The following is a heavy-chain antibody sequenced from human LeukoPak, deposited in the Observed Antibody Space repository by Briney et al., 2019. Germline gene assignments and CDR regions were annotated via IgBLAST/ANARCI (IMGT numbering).Heavy chain of an antibody. Sequence: GASVKVSCKASGYTFSTYYVHWVRQAPGQGLEWMGMIIPSDGFTSYAQKFQGRVTMTRDMSTSTVYMELSSLRSDDTAVYYCARDNSLRDTAWWFDPWGQGTLVTVSS. J-gene: IGHJ5*02. V-gene: IGHV1-46*01. CDR1: GYTFSTYY. CDR3: ARDNSLRDTAWWFDP. D-gene: IGHD5-24*01. CDR2: IIPSDGFT.